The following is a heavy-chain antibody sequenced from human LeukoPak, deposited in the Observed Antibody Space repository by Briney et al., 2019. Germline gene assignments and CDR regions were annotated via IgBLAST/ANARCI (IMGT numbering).Heavy chain of an antibody. Sequence: PSETLSLTCTVSGGSPSSGSYYWSWLRQPAGTGLEWIGRIYTSGTTDYSPFLKSRVTISLDTSKNQLSLKLTSVTAADTAMYYCVREGGGSGWYNWFDPWGQGTLVTVSS. J-gene: IGHJ5*02. CDR1: GGSPSSGSYY. CDR2: IYTSGTT. D-gene: IGHD6-13*01. CDR3: VREGGGSGWYNWFDP. V-gene: IGHV4-61*02.